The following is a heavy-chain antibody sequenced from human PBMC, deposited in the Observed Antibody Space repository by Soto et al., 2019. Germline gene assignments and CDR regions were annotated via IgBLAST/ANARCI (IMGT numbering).Heavy chain of an antibody. V-gene: IGHV4-31*03. CDR1: GGSISSGGYY. J-gene: IGHJ5*02. CDR3: ARLLPYYYDSNPTGWFDP. CDR2: IHYSGST. Sequence: QVQLQESGPGLVKPSQTLSLTCTVSGGSISSGGYYWSWIRQHPGKGLEWIGHIHYSGSTYYNQSLKSRVTISVDTSKNQFSLKLSSVTAAATAVYYCARLLPYYYDSNPTGWFDPWGQGTLVTVSS. D-gene: IGHD3-22*01.